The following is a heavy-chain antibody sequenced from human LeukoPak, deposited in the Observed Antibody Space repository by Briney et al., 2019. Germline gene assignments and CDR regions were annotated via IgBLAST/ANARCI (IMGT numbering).Heavy chain of an antibody. D-gene: IGHD5-18*01. CDR2: INPNSGGT. CDR1: GYTFTGNH. J-gene: IGHJ4*02. Sequence: ASVKVSCKASGYTFTGNHMHWVRQAPGQGLEWMGWINPNSGGTNYAQKFQGRVIMTRDTSISTAYMELSRRGSDDTAVYYCARTYQRGLLHFDYWGQGTLVTVSS. V-gene: IGHV1-2*02. CDR3: ARTYQRGLLHFDY.